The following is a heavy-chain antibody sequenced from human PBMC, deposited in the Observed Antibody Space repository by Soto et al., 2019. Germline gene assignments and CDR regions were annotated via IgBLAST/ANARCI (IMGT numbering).Heavy chain of an antibody. CDR2: TYCRSKWYS. V-gene: IGHV6-1*01. CDR3: ARIHSSWSSDMDV. D-gene: IGHD6-6*01. Sequence: SHTHSLTCAITEDCGTSNSAAWNWIRQSPSRGLEWLGRTYCRSKWYSNYAVSVKSRITIIPETSKTQFSLRLKSVTPEDTAVYYCARIHSSWSSDMDVWGQG. CDR1: EDCGTSNSAA. J-gene: IGHJ6*02.